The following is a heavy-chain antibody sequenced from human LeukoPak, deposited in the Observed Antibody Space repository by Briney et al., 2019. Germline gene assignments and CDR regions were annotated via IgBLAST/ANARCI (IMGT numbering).Heavy chain of an antibody. CDR2: IRYDGSNK. CDR3: ALIVVPAAIDAFDI. D-gene: IGHD2-2*02. CDR1: GFTFSSYG. Sequence: GGSLRLSCAVSGFTFSSYGMHWVRQAPGKGLEWVAFIRYDGSNKYYADSVKGRFTISRDNSKNTLYLQMNSLRAEDTAVYYCALIVVPAAIDAFDIWGQGTMVTVSS. J-gene: IGHJ3*02. V-gene: IGHV3-30*02.